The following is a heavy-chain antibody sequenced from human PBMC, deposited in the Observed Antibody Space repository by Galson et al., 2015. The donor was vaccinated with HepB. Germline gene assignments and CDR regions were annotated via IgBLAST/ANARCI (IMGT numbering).Heavy chain of an antibody. D-gene: IGHD3-3*01. V-gene: IGHV3-7*03. CDR1: GFTFSSYW. CDR3: ARGATIFGVVKYYFDY. CDR2: VKQDGSEK. Sequence: SLRLSCAASGFTFSSYWMSWVRQAPGKGLEWVANVKQDGSEKYYVDSVKGRFTISRDNAKNSLYLQMNSLRAEDTAVYYCARGATIFGVVKYYFDYWGQGTLVTVSS. J-gene: IGHJ4*02.